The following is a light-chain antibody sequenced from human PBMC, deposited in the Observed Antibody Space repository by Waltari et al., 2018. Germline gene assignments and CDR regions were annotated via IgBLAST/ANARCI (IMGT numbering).Light chain of an antibody. J-gene: IGKJ1*01. Sequence: DIQVTHSPSSLSAPVGDRVSITCRARQSIGNYLNWYQHKPGKAPKLLIYSASSLQSGVPSRFSGSGSGTDFTLTITSLQPEDFATYYCQETYSSPPSTFGPGTKVESK. CDR1: QSIGNY. V-gene: IGKV1-39*01. CDR3: QETYSSPPST. CDR2: SAS.